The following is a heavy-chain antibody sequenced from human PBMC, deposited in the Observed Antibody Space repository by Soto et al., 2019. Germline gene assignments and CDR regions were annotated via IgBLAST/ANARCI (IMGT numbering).Heavy chain of an antibody. CDR1: GYTFTSYA. Sequence: ASVKVSCKASGYTFTSYAMHWVRQAPGQGLEWMGWINGYNGNTKYAQKFQGRVTMTRDTSTSTAYMELRSLRSEDTAVYYCARDPTGHCIEYWGQGTLVTVSS. J-gene: IGHJ4*02. CDR3: ARDPTGHCIEY. V-gene: IGHV1-3*01. D-gene: IGHD1-1*01. CDR2: INGYNGNT.